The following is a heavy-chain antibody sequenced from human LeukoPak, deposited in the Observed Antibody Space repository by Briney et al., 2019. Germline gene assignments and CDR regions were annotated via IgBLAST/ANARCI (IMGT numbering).Heavy chain of an antibody. D-gene: IGHD5-18*01. Sequence: PGGSLRLSCAASGFTVSTNYMSWVRQAPGKGLEWVSVIYSGGSTYYADSVKGRFTISRDNSKNTLDLQMNSLRAEDTAVYYCARDYEYQRIQLWPHYFDYWGQGTLVTVSS. CDR1: GFTVSTNY. J-gene: IGHJ4*02. CDR3: ARDYEYQRIQLWPHYFDY. CDR2: IYSGGST. V-gene: IGHV3-53*01.